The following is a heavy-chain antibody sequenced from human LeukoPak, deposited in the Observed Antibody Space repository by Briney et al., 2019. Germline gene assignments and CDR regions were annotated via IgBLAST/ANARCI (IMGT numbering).Heavy chain of an antibody. D-gene: IGHD4-11*01. CDR3: ARDPSSVTLYFFDY. V-gene: IGHV1-2*02. J-gene: IGHJ4*02. Sequence: ASVKISCKASGYTFRGNYVHWLRQAPGQGLEWMGWMDANNGDTKSAQKFQGRVTMSRDTSISAAYMDLSSLSPDDAAVYYCARDPSSVTLYFFDYWGQGTLVTVSS. CDR2: MDANNGDT. CDR1: GYTFRGNY.